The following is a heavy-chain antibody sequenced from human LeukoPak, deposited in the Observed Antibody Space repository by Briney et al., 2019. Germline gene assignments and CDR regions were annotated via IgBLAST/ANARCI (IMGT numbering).Heavy chain of an antibody. D-gene: IGHD5-24*01. V-gene: IGHV3-21*06. J-gene: IGHJ4*02. CDR2: ISRDSNYI. CDR1: GFIFNSYS. CDR3: ARESPENDY. Sequence: GGSLRLSCAASGFIFNSYSMNWVRQAPGKGLEWVSSISRDSNYIYYADSVKGRFTISRDNAKNSLYLQMKSLKAEDTAVYCCARESPENDYWGQGTLVTVSS.